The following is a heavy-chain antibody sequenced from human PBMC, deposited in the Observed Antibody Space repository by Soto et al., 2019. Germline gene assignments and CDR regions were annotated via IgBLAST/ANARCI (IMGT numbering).Heavy chain of an antibody. V-gene: IGHV3-21*01. D-gene: IGHD1-26*01. CDR3: TRDQGGSYDSWFDP. Sequence: EVQVVESGGGLVKPGGSLRLSCNFSFSMYSMDWVRQAPGKGLEWVASISSGSAFIKYADSVKGRFTISRDNAKNSMSLQMDSLRVEDTAMYYCTRDQGGSYDSWFDPWGRGTLVTVSS. CDR1: SFSMYS. CDR2: ISSGSAFI. J-gene: IGHJ5*02.